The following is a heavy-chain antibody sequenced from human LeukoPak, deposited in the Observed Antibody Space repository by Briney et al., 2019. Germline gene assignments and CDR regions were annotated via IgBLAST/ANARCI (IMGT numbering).Heavy chain of an antibody. D-gene: IGHD3-10*01. Sequence: PGGSLRLSCAASGFTFSTHAMHWVRQAPGKGLEFVSTINGDGTDTRYARSVRGRFTISRDNSKNTLYLQMGSLRDEDMAVYYCVRDPSWGSGSYFDYWGQGTLVTVSS. V-gene: IGHV3-64*01. CDR3: VRDPSWGSGSYFDY. CDR1: GFTFSTHA. CDR2: INGDGTDT. J-gene: IGHJ4*02.